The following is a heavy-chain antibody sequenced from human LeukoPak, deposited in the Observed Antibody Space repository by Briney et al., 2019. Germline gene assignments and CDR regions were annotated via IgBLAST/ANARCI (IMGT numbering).Heavy chain of an antibody. CDR1: GGSISSSSYY. J-gene: IGHJ4*02. V-gene: IGHV4-39*01. D-gene: IGHD4-17*01. CDR2: IYYSGST. Sequence: SETLSLTCTVSGGSISSSSYYWGWIRQPPGKGLEWIGSIYYSGSTYYNPSLKSRVTISVDTSKNQFSLKLSSVTAADTAVYYCARRSYGDYVLGAFGTDYWGQGTLVTVSS. CDR3: ARRSYGDYVLGAFGTDY.